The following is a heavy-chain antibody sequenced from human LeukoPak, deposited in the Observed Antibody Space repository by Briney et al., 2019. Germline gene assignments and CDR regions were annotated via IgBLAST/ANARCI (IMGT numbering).Heavy chain of an antibody. V-gene: IGHV3-23*01. J-gene: IGHJ4*02. CDR3: AKDDYDFWSGSPDY. CDR1: GFTFSSYA. CDR2: ISGSGGST. Sequence: GGSPRLSCAASGFTFSSYAMSWVRQAPGKGLEWVSAISGSGGSTYYADSVKGRFTISRDNSKNTLYLQMNSLRAEDTAVYYCAKDDYDFWSGSPDYWGQGTLVTVSS. D-gene: IGHD3-3*01.